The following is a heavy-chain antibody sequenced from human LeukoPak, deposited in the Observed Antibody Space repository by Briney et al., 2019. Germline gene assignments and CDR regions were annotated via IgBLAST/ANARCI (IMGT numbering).Heavy chain of an antibody. V-gene: IGHV4-31*03. CDR3: ARFTVDTAMLYYFDY. CDR1: GGSISSGGYY. D-gene: IGHD5-18*01. Sequence: SETLSLTYTVSGGSISSGGYYWSWIRQHPGKGLEWIGYIYYSGSTYYNPSLKSRVTISVDTSKNQFSLKLSSVTAADTAVYYCARFTVDTAMLYYFDYWGQGTLVTVSS. J-gene: IGHJ4*02. CDR2: IYYSGST.